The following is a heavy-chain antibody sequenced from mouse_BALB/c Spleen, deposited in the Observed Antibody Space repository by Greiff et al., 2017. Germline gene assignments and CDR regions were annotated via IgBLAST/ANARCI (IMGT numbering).Heavy chain of an antibody. Sequence: QVQLKQSGAELVRPGVSVKISCKGSGYTFTDYAMHWVKQSHAKSLEWIGVISTYYGDASYNQKFKGKATMTVDKSSSTAYMELARLTSEDSAIYYCARSETYGSTYYFDYWGQGTTLTVSS. CDR3: ARSETYGSTYYFDY. CDR2: ISTYYGDA. CDR1: GYTFTDYA. V-gene: IGHV1S137*01. D-gene: IGHD1-1*01. J-gene: IGHJ2*01.